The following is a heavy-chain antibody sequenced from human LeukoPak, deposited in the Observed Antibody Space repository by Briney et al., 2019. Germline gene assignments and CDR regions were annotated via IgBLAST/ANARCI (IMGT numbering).Heavy chain of an antibody. V-gene: IGHV1-18*01. J-gene: IGHJ3*02. CDR1: GYTFTSYG. CDR3: ARESRYGGNPTIGDAFDI. D-gene: IGHD4-23*01. Sequence: ASVKVSCKASGYTFTSYGISWVRQAPGQGLEWMGWISAYNGNTNYAQKLQGRVTMTTDTSTSTAYMELRSLRSDDTAVYYCARESRYGGNPTIGDAFDIWSQGTMVTVSS. CDR2: ISAYNGNT.